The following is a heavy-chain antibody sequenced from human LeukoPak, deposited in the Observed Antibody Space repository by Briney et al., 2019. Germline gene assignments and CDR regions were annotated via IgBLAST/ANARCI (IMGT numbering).Heavy chain of an antibody. D-gene: IGHD4-17*01. J-gene: IGHJ3*02. Sequence: AASVKVSCKASGYTFTSYAMNWVRQAPGQGLEWMGWINTNTGNPTYAQGFTGRFVFPLDTSVSTAYLQISSLKAEDTAVYYCAIDGDFNAFDIWGQGTMVTVSS. V-gene: IGHV7-4-1*02. CDR2: INTNTGNP. CDR1: GYTFTSYA. CDR3: AIDGDFNAFDI.